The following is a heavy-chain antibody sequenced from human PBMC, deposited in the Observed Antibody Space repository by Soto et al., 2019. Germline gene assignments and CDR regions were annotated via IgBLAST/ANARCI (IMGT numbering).Heavy chain of an antibody. CDR1: GYTFTSYG. CDR2: ISAYNGNT. CDR3: ARGLYNPFDY. Sequence: ASVKVSCKASGYTFTSYGISWVRQAPGQGLEWMGWISAYNGNTNYAQKLQGRVTITRDTSASTGYMELSSLRSEDTAVYYCARGLYNPFDYWGQGTLVTVSS. D-gene: IGHD1-20*01. J-gene: IGHJ4*02. V-gene: IGHV1-18*01.